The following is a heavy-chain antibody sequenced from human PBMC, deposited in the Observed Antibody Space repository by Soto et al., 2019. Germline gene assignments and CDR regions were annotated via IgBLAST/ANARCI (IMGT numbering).Heavy chain of an antibody. Sequence: ASLKVSCKASGYTFTSYGISWVRQAPGQGLEWMGWISAYNGNTNYAQKLQGRVTMTTDTSTSTAYMELRSLRSDDTAVYYCARATHSSSPHYYYSGMDVWGQGTTVNVSS. J-gene: IGHJ6*02. CDR1: GYTFTSYG. V-gene: IGHV1-18*01. CDR3: ARATHSSSPHYYYSGMDV. CDR2: ISAYNGNT. D-gene: IGHD6-13*01.